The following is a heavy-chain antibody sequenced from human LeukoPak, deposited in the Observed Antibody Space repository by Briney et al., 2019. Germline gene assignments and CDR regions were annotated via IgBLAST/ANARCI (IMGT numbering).Heavy chain of an antibody. Sequence: ASVKVSCKASGYTFTSYYMHWVRQAPGQGLEWMGIINPSGGSTSYAQKFRGRVTITADKSTRTAYMELSSLRPEDTAVYYCARDNDSRDPPHFDYWGQGTLVTVSS. J-gene: IGHJ4*02. CDR1: GYTFTSYY. V-gene: IGHV1-46*01. D-gene: IGHD3-16*01. CDR3: ARDNDSRDPPHFDY. CDR2: INPSGGST.